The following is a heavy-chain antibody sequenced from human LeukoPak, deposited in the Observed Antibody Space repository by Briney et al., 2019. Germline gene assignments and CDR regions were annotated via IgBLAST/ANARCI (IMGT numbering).Heavy chain of an antibody. V-gene: IGHV1-69*13. CDR2: IIPIFGTA. CDR1: GGTFSSYA. CDR3: ARELSGSYYSFDY. D-gene: IGHD1-26*01. Sequence: SVTVSCKASGGTFSSYAISWVRQAPGQGLEWMGGIIPIFGTANYAQKFQGRVTITADESTSTAYMELSSLRSEDTAVYYCARELSGSYYSFDYWGQGTLVTVSS. J-gene: IGHJ4*02.